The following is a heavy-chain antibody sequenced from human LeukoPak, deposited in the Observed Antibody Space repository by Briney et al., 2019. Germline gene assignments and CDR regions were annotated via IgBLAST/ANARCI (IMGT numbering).Heavy chain of an antibody. CDR1: GFTFSSYG. CDR3: AGIAAVGPFDY. Sequence: PGRSLRLSCAASGFTFSSYGMHWVRQAPGKGLEWVAVISYDGSNKYYADSVKGRFTISRDNSKNMLYLQVNSLRAEDTAVYYWAGIAAVGPFDYWGQGTLVTVSS. V-gene: IGHV3-30*03. CDR2: ISYDGSNK. J-gene: IGHJ4*02. D-gene: IGHD6-25*01.